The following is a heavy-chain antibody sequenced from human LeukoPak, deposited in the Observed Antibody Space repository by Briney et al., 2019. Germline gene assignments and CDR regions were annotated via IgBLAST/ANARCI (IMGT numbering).Heavy chain of an antibody. J-gene: IGHJ5*02. CDR1: GFTVSSNY. D-gene: IGHD1-7*01. V-gene: IGHV3-53*01. Sequence: GGSLRFSCEASGFTVSSNYRSWVRQAPGKGLEWVSVIYSGGSTYYADSVKGQFTISRDNSKNTRYLQMTSLRAKDTAVYYCARGPSIPGTTLDPWGQGTLVTVSS. CDR3: ARGPSIPGTTLDP. CDR2: IYSGGST.